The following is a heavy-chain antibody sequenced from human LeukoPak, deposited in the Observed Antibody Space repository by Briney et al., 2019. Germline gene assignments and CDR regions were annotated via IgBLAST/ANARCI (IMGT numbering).Heavy chain of an antibody. CDR1: GGSISTYY. CDR2: INSSGST. CDR3: ARGAYGSGSTNWFDP. D-gene: IGHD3-10*01. V-gene: IGHV4-4*07. Sequence: SETLALTCTVSGGSISTYYWSWIRQPAGKGLEWIGRINSSGSTNYNPSLRSRVTMSVDTSKNQFSLILSPVTAADTAVYYCARGAYGSGSTNWFDPWGQGTLVTVSS. J-gene: IGHJ5*02.